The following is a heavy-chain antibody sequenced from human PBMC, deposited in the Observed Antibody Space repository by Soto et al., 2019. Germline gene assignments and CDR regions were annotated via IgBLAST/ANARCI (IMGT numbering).Heavy chain of an antibody. CDR3: ARGYCSGGSCYSSLYYFDY. V-gene: IGHV1-69*06. CDR1: GGTFSSYA. J-gene: IGHJ4*02. CDR2: IIPIFGTA. Sequence: QVQLVQSGAEVKKPGSSVKVSCKASGGTFSSYAISWVRQAPGQGLEWMGGIIPIFGTANYAQKFQGRVTITADKSTSTAYMELRSLRSEDTAVYYCARGYCSGGSCYSSLYYFDYWGQGTLVTVSS. D-gene: IGHD2-15*01.